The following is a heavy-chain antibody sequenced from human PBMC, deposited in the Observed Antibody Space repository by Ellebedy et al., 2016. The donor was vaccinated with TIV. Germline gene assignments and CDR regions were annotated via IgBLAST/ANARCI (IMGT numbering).Heavy chain of an antibody. Sequence: GESLKISCAASGFTFSSYAMSWVRQAPGKGLEWVSAISGSGGSTYYADSVKGRFTISRDNSKNTLYLQMNSLRAEDTAVYYCAKDSRGRRIAAAGTFCWGQGTLVTVSS. CDR1: GFTFSSYA. V-gene: IGHV3-23*01. D-gene: IGHD6-13*01. CDR2: ISGSGGST. J-gene: IGHJ4*02. CDR3: AKDSRGRRIAAAGTFC.